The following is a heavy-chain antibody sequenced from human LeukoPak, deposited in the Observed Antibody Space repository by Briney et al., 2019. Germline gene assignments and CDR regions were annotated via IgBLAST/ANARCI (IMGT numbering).Heavy chain of an antibody. CDR1: GFTFSTTW. J-gene: IGHJ4*02. V-gene: IGHV3-74*01. CDR2: IDGDARTI. CDR3: ATAGAFYFQN. D-gene: IGHD1-1*01. Sequence: GGSLRLSCAASGFTFSTTWVHWVRQAPGQGLVWVSRIDGDARTIDYADSVKGRFIISRGNAKNTLYLQMNSLRPEDTAVYYCATAGAFYFQNWGQGTLVTVSS.